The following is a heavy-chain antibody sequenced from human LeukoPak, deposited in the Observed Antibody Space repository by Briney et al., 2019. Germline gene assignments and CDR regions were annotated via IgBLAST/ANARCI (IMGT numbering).Heavy chain of an antibody. Sequence: GASVKVSCKASGGTFSSYAISWVRQAPGQGLEWMGGIIPIFGTANYAQKFQGRVTITADESTSTAYMELSSLRSEDTAVYYCARDGCSSTSCYYDDAFDIWGQETMVTVSS. D-gene: IGHD2-2*01. CDR3: ARDGCSSTSCYYDDAFDI. CDR1: GGTFSSYA. CDR2: IIPIFGTA. J-gene: IGHJ3*02. V-gene: IGHV1-69*13.